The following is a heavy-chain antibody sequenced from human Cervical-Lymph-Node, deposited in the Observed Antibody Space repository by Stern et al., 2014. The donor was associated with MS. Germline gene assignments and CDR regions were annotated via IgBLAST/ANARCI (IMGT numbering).Heavy chain of an antibody. J-gene: IGHJ4*02. CDR2: IWYDGNKK. CDR1: GFTFSNYG. Sequence: VQLVQSGGGVVQPGRSLRLSCAASGFTFSNYGMHWVRQAPGKGLEWLAVIWYDGNKKYYADSVKGRFTISRDNSKNTLFLQMSSLTAEDTALYYRARGNWNYEGMGYWGQGTLVTVSS. V-gene: IGHV3-33*01. D-gene: IGHD1-7*01. CDR3: ARGNWNYEGMGY.